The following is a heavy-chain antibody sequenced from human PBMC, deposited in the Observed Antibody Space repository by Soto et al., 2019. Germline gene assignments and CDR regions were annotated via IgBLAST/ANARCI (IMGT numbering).Heavy chain of an antibody. CDR1: GGTFSSYA. CDR3: ARDLKDXVVVVAAANYYYYGMDV. D-gene: IGHD2-15*01. V-gene: IGHV1-69*13. J-gene: IGHJ6*02. CDR2: IIPIFGTA. Sequence: SVKVSCKASGGTFSSYAISWVRQAPGQGLEWMGGIIPIFGTANYAQKFQGRVTITADESTSTAYMELSSLRSEDTAVYYCARDLKDXVVVVAAANYYYYGMDVWGQGTTVTVSS.